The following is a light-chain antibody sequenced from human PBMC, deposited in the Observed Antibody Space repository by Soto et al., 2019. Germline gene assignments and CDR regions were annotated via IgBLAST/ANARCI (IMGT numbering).Light chain of an antibody. Sequence: QSALTQPASVSGSPGQSITISCTGTSSDVGGYNFVSWYQQHPGKAPRLIIYEVSSRPSGVSHRFSGSKSGNTASLTISGLQAEDDADYYCSSYTLRNTLVLFGGGTKVTVL. CDR3: SSYTLRNTLVL. J-gene: IGLJ3*02. V-gene: IGLV2-14*01. CDR1: SSDVGGYNF. CDR2: EVS.